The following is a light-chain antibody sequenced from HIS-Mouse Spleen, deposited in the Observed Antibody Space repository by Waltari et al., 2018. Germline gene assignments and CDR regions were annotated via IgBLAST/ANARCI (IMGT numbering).Light chain of an antibody. J-gene: IGLJ2*01. CDR2: EDS. CDR1: ALPKKY. Sequence: SYELTQPPSVSVSPGQTARITCSGDALPKKYAYWYQQKSGQAPVQVIYEDSKRPSGHPERFPGSRSGTMATLTISGAQVEDEADYYCYSTDSSGNHRVFGGGTKLTVL. CDR3: YSTDSSGNHRV. V-gene: IGLV3-10*01.